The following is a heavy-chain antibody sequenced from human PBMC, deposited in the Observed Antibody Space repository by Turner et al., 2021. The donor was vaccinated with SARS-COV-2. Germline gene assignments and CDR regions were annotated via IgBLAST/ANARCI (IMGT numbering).Heavy chain of an antibody. D-gene: IGHD3-3*01. CDR3: ASPSVDFWSGSYYGMDV. V-gene: IGHV4-39*01. CDR1: GGSISSSSYY. Sequence: QLQLQESGPGLVKPSETLSLTCTVSGGSISSSSYYWGWIRQPPGKGVEWIGSIYYSGSTYYNPSLKSRVTISVDTSKNQFSLKLSSVTAADTAVYYCASPSVDFWSGSYYGMDVWGQGTTVTVSS. J-gene: IGHJ6*02. CDR2: IYYSGST.